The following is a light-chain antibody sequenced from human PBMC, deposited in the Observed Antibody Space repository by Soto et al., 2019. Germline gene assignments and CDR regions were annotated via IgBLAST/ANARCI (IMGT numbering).Light chain of an antibody. CDR1: QSVSSSY. CDR2: GAS. CDR3: QQYGSSPWT. Sequence: EIVLTQSPGTLSLSPGDRATLSCRASQSVSSSYLAWYQQKPGQAPRLLISGASGRATGIPDRFSGSGSGTDFTLTISRLEPEDFAVYYCQQYGSSPWTFGQGTKVEIK. J-gene: IGKJ1*01. V-gene: IGKV3-20*01.